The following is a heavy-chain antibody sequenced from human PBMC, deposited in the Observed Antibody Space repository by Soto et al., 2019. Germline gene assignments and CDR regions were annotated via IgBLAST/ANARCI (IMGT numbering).Heavy chain of an antibody. J-gene: IGHJ6*02. CDR3: AKMRAAARPLIGFYGLDV. D-gene: IGHD6-6*01. CDR1: GGSISGSDW. CDR2: IYHSGGT. Sequence: QLHLQESGPGLVKPSGTLSLTCDVFGGSISGSDWWTWVRQAPGKGLEWIGEIYHSGGTVYNPSLGGPVTISLDKSNSQFSLKLTSVTAADTAIYYCAKMRAAARPLIGFYGLDVWGQGITVTVSS. V-gene: IGHV4-4*02.